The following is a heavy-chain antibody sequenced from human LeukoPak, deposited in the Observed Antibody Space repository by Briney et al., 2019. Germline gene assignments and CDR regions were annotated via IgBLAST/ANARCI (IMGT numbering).Heavy chain of an antibody. D-gene: IGHD3-16*01. CDR2: INQDGSEM. V-gene: IGHV3-7*04. CDR1: GFTLSSYW. Sequence: GSLILSCAASGFTLSSYWMTWVRQAPGKGLQWVANINQDGSEMYYVDSVKGRFTISRDNAKNSLYLQMNSLRAEDTAVYYCARSAGEIYYYYGMDVWGQGTTVTVSS. J-gene: IGHJ6*02. CDR3: ARSAGEIYYYYGMDV.